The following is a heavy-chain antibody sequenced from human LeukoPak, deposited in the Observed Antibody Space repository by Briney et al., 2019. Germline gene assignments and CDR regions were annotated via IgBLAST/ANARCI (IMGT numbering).Heavy chain of an antibody. V-gene: IGHV3-11*04. J-gene: IGHJ4*02. CDR2: ISSSGSTI. Sequence: GGSLRLSCAASGFTFSDYYMSWIRQAPGKGLEWVSYISSSGSTIYYADSVEGRFTISRDNAKNSLYLQMNSLRAEDTAVYYCARDPTEMATAYFDYWGQGTLVTVSS. D-gene: IGHD5-24*01. CDR3: ARDPTEMATAYFDY. CDR1: GFTFSDYY.